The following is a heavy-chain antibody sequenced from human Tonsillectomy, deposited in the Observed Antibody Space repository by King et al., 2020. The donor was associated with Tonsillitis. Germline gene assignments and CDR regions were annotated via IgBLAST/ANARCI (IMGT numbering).Heavy chain of an antibody. CDR2: IYYSGST. V-gene: IGHV4-39*02. CDR1: GGSISSSIHY. J-gene: IGHJ4*02. Sequence: QLQESGPGLVKPSETLSLTCTASGGSISSSIHYWAWIRQPPGKGLEWIGSIYYSGSTSYNPSLKSRLTISVDTSKNHFSLKLSSVTAAETAVYYCARAFDYWGQGTLVTVSS. CDR3: ARAFDY.